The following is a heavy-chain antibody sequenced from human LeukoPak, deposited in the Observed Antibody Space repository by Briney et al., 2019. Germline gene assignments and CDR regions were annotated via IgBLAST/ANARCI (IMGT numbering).Heavy chain of an antibody. CDR2: ISGSGGST. D-gene: IGHD3-10*01. CDR1: GFTFSSYA. J-gene: IGHJ6*03. CDR3: AKGEMVRGVIIGYYYYMDV. V-gene: IGHV3-23*01. Sequence: GGSLRLSCAASGFTFSSYAMSWVRQAPGKGLERVSAISGSGGSTYYADSVKGRFTISRDNSKNTLYLQMNILRAEDTAVYYCAKGEMVRGVIIGYYYYMDVWGKGTTVTVSS.